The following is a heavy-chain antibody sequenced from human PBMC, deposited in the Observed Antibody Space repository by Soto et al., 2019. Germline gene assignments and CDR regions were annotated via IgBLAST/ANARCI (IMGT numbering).Heavy chain of an antibody. CDR1: GFTFSSYG. V-gene: IGHV3-33*01. Sequence: LRLSCAASGFTFSSYGMHWVRQAPGKGLEWVAVIWYDGSNKYYADSVKGRFTISRDNSKNTLYLQMNSLRAEDTAVYYCARCLGGYDILTGYYRYGMDVWAQGTTVTVSS. D-gene: IGHD3-9*01. CDR2: IWYDGSNK. CDR3: ARCLGGYDILTGYYRYGMDV. J-gene: IGHJ6*02.